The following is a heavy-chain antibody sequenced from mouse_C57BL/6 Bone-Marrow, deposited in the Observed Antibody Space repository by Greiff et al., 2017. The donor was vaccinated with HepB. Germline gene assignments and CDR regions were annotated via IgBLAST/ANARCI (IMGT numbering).Heavy chain of an antibody. CDR2: IRNKANNHAT. D-gene: IGHD2-1*01. V-gene: IGHV6-6*01. CDR1: GFTFSDAW. Sequence: EVMLVESGGGLVQPGGSMKLSCAASGFTFSDAWMDWVRQSPEKGLEWVAEIRNKANNHATYYAESVKGRFTISRDDSKSSVYLQMNSLRAEDTGIYYCTRDHYGNPYYYAMDYWGQGTSVTVSS. J-gene: IGHJ4*01. CDR3: TRDHYGNPYYYAMDY.